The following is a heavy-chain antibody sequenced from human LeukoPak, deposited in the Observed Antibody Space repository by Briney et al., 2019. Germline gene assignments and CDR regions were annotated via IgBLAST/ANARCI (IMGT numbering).Heavy chain of an antibody. CDR1: GGTFSSYA. Sequence: ASVKVSCKASGGTFSSYAISWVRQAPGQGLEWMGGIIPIFGTANYAQKFQGRVTITTDESTSTAYMELSSLRSEDTAVYYCARGGDGYQETEGAFDIWGQGTMVTVSS. J-gene: IGHJ3*02. D-gene: IGHD5-24*01. CDR2: IIPIFGTA. CDR3: ARGGDGYQETEGAFDI. V-gene: IGHV1-69*05.